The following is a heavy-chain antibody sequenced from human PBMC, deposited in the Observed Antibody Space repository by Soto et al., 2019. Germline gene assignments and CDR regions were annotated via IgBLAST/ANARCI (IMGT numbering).Heavy chain of an antibody. CDR2: VSYHGINK. D-gene: IGHD2-21*02. V-gene: IGHV3-30-3*01. J-gene: IGHJ4*02. CDR3: ARAALEYCGGDCAIEY. CDR1: GGNISTYG. Sequence: GRPKRLSYAASGGNISTYGRYRVRKKKSKGLEWVAIVSYHGINKFYADSVKGRFTISRDNSQNMLYLQIYSLRPEDTAVYYCARAALEYCGGDCAIEYWGLGTLVTVSS.